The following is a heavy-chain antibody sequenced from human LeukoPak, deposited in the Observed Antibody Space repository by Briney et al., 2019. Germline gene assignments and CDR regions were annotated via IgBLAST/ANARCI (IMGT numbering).Heavy chain of an antibody. J-gene: IGHJ4*02. D-gene: IGHD6-19*01. CDR3: ARKGPGSSGWYTFAY. CDR1: GGSISSSNW. V-gene: IGHV4-4*02. CDR2: IYHSGST. Sequence: SETLSLTCAVSGGSISSSNWWSWVRQPPGKGLEWIGEIYHSGSTNYNPSLKSRVTISVDKSKNQFSLKLSSVTAADTAVYYCARKGPGSSGWYTFAYWGQGTLVTVSS.